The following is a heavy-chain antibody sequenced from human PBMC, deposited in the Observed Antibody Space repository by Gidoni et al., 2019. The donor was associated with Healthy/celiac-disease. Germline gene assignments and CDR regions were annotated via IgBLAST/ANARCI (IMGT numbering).Heavy chain of an antibody. Sequence: EDQLVASGGGVVRPGGSLRLSCAASGFTFDYYGMNWVRQAPGPGLEWFSGINWNGGSTGYADSVNGRFTISRDNAKNSLYLQMNSLRAEDTALYYCARVFMKAFDIWGQGTMVTVSS. CDR3: ARVFMKAFDI. J-gene: IGHJ3*02. CDR1: GFTFDYYG. V-gene: IGHV3-20*04. D-gene: IGHD3-16*01. CDR2: INWNGGST.